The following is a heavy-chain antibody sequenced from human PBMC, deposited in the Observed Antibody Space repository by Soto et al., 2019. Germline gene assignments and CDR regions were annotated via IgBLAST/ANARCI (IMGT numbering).Heavy chain of an antibody. CDR3: ARLGRGYAFDI. CDR2: IYYSGTT. D-gene: IGHD5-12*01. V-gene: IGHV4-39*01. CDR1: DGSISSSDYY. J-gene: IGHJ3*02. Sequence: QLQLQESGPGLVKASETLSLTCTVSDGSISSSDYYWAWIRQPPGKGLEWIGTIYYSGTTYYNSSLKSRVTISVDTSKNQFSLKLISVTAADPAVYYCARLGRGYAFDIWGQGTMVTVSS.